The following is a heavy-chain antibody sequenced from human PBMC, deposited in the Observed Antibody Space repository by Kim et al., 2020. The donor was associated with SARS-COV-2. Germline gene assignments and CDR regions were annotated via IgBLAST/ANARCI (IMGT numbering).Heavy chain of an antibody. CDR3: AKSGYWNFDY. Sequence: STYYADSVKGRFTISRDNSKNTLYLQMNSLRAEDTAVYYCAKSGYWNFDYWDQGTLVTVSS. V-gene: IGHV3-23*01. CDR2: ST. J-gene: IGHJ4*02. D-gene: IGHD1-1*01.